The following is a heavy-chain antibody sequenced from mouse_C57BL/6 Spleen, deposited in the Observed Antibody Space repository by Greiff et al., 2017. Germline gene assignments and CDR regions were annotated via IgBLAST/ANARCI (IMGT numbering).Heavy chain of an antibody. D-gene: IGHD1-1*01. V-gene: IGHV1-50*01. Sequence: QVQLQQPGAELVKPGASVKLSCKASGYTFTSYWMQWVKQRPGPGLEWIGEIDPSDSYTNYNQKFKGKATLTVDTSSSTAYMQLSSLTSEDSAVYYCARGGYSYYGSSWDYWGQGTTLTVSS. CDR2: IDPSDSYT. J-gene: IGHJ2*01. CDR1: GYTFTSYW. CDR3: ARGGYSYYGSSWDY.